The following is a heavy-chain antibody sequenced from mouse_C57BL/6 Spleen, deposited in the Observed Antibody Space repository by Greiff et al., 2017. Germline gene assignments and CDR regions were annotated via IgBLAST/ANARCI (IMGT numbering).Heavy chain of an antibody. V-gene: IGHV5-17*01. D-gene: IGHD4-1*01. CDR1: GFTFSDYG. Sequence: EVHLVASGGGLVKPGGSLKLSCAASGFTFSDYGMHWVRQAPEKGLEWVAYISSGSSTIYYADTVKGRFTISRDNAKNTLFLQMTSLRSEDTAMYYCARPNCRAWYFDVWGTGTTVTVSS. CDR3: ARPNCRAWYFDV. J-gene: IGHJ1*03. CDR2: ISSGSSTI.